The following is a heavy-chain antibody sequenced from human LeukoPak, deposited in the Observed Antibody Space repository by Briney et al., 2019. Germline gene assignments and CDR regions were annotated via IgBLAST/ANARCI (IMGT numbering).Heavy chain of an antibody. D-gene: IGHD2-15*01. Sequence: GGSLRLSCAASGFSFSGSSVHWVRQSSGRGLEWVGLIDKRDNLYATAYAESVRGRFTISRDDSKDTAFLHMDSLKTEDTALYYCTRDRGTYNWFDPWGQGTLVTVSS. V-gene: IGHV3-73*01. CDR1: GFSFSGSS. J-gene: IGHJ5*02. CDR2: IDKRDNLYAT. CDR3: TRDRGTYNWFDP.